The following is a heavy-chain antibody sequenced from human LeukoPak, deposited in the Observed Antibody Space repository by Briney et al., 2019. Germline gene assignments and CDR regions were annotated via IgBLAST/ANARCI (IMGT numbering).Heavy chain of an antibody. CDR2: INSSGSTI. V-gene: IGHV3-11*04. J-gene: IGHJ4*02. Sequence: PGGSLRLSCAASGFTFSDYYMSWIRQAPGKGLEWVSYINSSGSTIYYAGSVKGRFTISRDNAKNSLYLQMNSLRAEDTAVYYCAGSGSYKYYFDYWGQGTLVTVSS. CDR1: GFTFSDYY. CDR3: AGSGSYKYYFDY. D-gene: IGHD3-10*01.